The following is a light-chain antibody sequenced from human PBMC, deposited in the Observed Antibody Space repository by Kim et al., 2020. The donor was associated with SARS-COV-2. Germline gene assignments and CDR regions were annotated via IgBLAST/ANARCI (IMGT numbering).Light chain of an antibody. V-gene: IGLV2-11*03. CDR1: SSDVGRFNY. J-gene: IGLJ3*02. Sequence: GQSFTISCTGTSSDVGRFNYVSWYQQHPGKAPKLMIYDVTGRPSGVPDRFSGSKSGNTASLTISGLQAEDEADYYCCSYAGTYTWVFGGGTQLTVL. CDR3: CSYAGTYTWV. CDR2: DVT.